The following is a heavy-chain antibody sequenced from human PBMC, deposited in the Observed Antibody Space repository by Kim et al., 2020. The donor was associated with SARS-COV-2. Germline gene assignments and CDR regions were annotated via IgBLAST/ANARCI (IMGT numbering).Heavy chain of an antibody. Sequence: GGSLRLSCVVSGFNFDKYGMSWVRQAPGKGPEWVSGINYNGGSTGYADSVKGRFTISRDNAQKSLYLQMDSVRAEDTALYHCVRFRGYYVYYVDVWGQGTTVTVSS. CDR3: VRFRGYYVYYVDV. CDR1: GFNFDKYG. D-gene: IGHD3-10*01. CDR2: INYNGGST. J-gene: IGHJ6*02. V-gene: IGHV3-20*01.